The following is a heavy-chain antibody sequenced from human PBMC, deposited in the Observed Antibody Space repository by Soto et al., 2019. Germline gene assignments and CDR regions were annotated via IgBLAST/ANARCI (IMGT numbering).Heavy chain of an antibody. Sequence: PVEPNRNSEKGAGYSFTSYWSSWVSEMPGKGLEWMGRIDPSDSYTNYSPSFQGHVTISADKSISTAYLQWSSLKASDTAMYYCARHGAAAGPQKYYWFDPWGQGTLVTVSS. CDR1: GYSFTSYW. CDR3: ARHGAAAGPQKYYWFDP. D-gene: IGHD6-13*01. CDR2: IDPSDSYT. V-gene: IGHV5-10-1*01. J-gene: IGHJ5*02.